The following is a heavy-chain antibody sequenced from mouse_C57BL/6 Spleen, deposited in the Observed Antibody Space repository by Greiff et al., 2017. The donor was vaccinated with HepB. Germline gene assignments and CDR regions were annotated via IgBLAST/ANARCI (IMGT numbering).Heavy chain of an antibody. J-gene: IGHJ2*01. CDR1: GFNIKNTY. CDR3: ARGYDGSSAVCD. Sequence: GQLQQSVAELVRPGASVRLSCTASGFNIKNTYMHWVKQRPEQGLEWIGRMYPANGNTKYAPKFQGKATITADTSSHTAYLQLSSLTSEDTAIYYCARGYDGSSAVCDGGRGTTLTVSS. CDR2: MYPANGNT. D-gene: IGHD1-1*01. V-gene: IGHV14-3*01.